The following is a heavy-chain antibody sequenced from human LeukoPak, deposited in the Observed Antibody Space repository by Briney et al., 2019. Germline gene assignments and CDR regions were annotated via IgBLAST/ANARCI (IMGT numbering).Heavy chain of an antibody. CDR1: GGSINSGSYY. CDR2: IYYSGST. CDR3: ARMVHWNYADY. V-gene: IGHV4-31*03. Sequence: SETLSLTCTVSGGSINSGSYYWSWIRQYPGKGLEWIGYIYYSGSTYYNPSLKSRLSISADTSKNQFSLKLRSVTAADTAVYYCARMVHWNYADYWGQGTLVTVSA. D-gene: IGHD1-7*01. J-gene: IGHJ4*02.